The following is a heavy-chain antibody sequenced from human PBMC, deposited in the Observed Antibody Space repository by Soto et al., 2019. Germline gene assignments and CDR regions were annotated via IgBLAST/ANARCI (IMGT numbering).Heavy chain of an antibody. CDR2: IAPNNGDT. Sequence: ASVKGSCKASVYTFTDYYIHWVLLATGQGLEWMGWIAPNNGDTNYAQKFQGRVTMTRDTSISTAYMELSSLRSDDTAVYYRERPNYYASSAYYSFDYWGQRTLVIVS. D-gene: IGHD3-22*01. CDR3: ERPNYYASSAYYSFDY. V-gene: IGHV1-2*02. CDR1: VYTFTDYY. J-gene: IGHJ4*02.